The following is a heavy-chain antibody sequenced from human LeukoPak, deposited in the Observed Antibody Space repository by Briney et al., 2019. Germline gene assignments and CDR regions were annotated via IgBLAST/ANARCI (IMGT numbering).Heavy chain of an antibody. CDR2: IYPGDSDT. D-gene: IGHD2-8*01. CDR3: ARHKRAQNYESRGSCTNGLCPLDYYYYYYYMDV. CDR1: GYSFTSYW. J-gene: IGHJ6*03. V-gene: IGHV5-51*01. Sequence: GESLKISCKGSGYSFTSYWIGWVRQMPGKGLEWMRIIYPGDSDTRYSTSFQGQVTISADKSITTAYLQWSSLEASDTAVYYCARHKRAQNYESRGSCTNGLCPLDYYYYYYYMDVWGKGTTVTVSS.